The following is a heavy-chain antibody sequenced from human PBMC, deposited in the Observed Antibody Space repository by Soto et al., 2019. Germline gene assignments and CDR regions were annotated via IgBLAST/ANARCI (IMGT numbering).Heavy chain of an antibody. CDR1: GFTFSDHY. CDR3: ARAARGYSGYDFHYYYYGMDV. J-gene: IGHJ6*02. Sequence: GGSLRLCCAASGFTFSDHYMDWVRQAPGKGLEWVGRTRNKANSYTTEYAASVKGRFTISRDDSKNSLYLQMNSLKTEDTAVYYCARAARGYSGYDFHYYYYGMDVWGQGTTVTVSS. D-gene: IGHD5-12*01. CDR2: TRNKANSYTT. V-gene: IGHV3-72*01.